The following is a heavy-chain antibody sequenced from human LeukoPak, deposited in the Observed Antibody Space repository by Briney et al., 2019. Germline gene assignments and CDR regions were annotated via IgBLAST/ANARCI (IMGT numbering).Heavy chain of an antibody. V-gene: IGHV3-43*02. D-gene: IGHD3-3*01. CDR2: ISGDGGST. CDR3: AKDISGYDFWSGYYAYYYYYGMDV. CDR1: GFTFDDYA. Sequence: GGSLRLSCAASGFTFDDYAMHWVRQAPGKGLEWVSLISGDGGSTYYADSVKGRLTISRDNSKNSLYLQMNSLRTEDTALYYCAKDISGYDFWSGYYAYYYYYGMDVWGQGTTVTVSS. J-gene: IGHJ6*02.